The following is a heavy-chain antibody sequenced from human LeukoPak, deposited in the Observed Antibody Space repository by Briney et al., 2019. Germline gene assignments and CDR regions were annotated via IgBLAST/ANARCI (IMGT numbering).Heavy chain of an antibody. CDR3: ARDKENYYDSSGNYYFNY. Sequence: ASVKVSCKASGGTFSSYAISWVRQAPGQGLEWMGGIIPIFGTANYAQKFQGRVTITRDTSANTAYMELSSLRSEDMAVYYCARDKENYYDSSGNYYFNYWGQGTLVTVSS. D-gene: IGHD3-22*01. CDR2: IIPIFGTA. CDR1: GGTFSSYA. J-gene: IGHJ4*02. V-gene: IGHV1-69*05.